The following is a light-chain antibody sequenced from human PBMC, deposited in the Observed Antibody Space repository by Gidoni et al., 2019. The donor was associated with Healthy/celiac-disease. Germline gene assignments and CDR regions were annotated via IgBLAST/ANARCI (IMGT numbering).Light chain of an antibody. CDR1: QSVLYSSNNKNY. CDR3: QQYYSTSLT. V-gene: IGKV4-1*01. CDR2: CAS. J-gene: IGKJ1*01. Sequence: DTVMPQSPDSLAVSLGEKATIDCKSSQSVLYSSNNKNYLAWHQQKPGQPPKLLIYCASTRESGVPARFSGSGSGTDFTLTISSLQADDVAVYYCQQYYSTSLTFGQGTKVEIK.